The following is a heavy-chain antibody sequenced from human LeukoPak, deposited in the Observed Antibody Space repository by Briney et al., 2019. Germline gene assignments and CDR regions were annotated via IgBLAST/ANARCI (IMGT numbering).Heavy chain of an antibody. CDR2: INHSGST. V-gene: IGHV4-34*01. J-gene: IGHJ6*04. CDR3: ARDPAGVDV. Sequence: SETLSLTCAVYGGSFSGYYWSWIRQPPGKGLEWIGEINHSGSTNYNPSLKSRVTISVDTSKNQFSLKLSSVTAADTAVYYCARDPAGVDVWGKGTTVTVSS. CDR1: GGSFSGYY. D-gene: IGHD3-10*01.